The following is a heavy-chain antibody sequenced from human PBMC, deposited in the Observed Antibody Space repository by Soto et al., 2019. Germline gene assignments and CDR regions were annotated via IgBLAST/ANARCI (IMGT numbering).Heavy chain of an antibody. J-gene: IGHJ4*02. Sequence: EVQLVQSGAEVKKPGESLTISCKGSGYSFSSHWITWVRQMSGRGLEWMGRIDPRDSYTDYSPSFQGHVTISSDKSISTAYLHWSSLKASDTAVYYCARNGDSLDYWGRGTLVTFSS. CDR3: ARNGDSLDY. D-gene: IGHD4-17*01. CDR2: IDPRDSYT. V-gene: IGHV5-10-1*03. CDR1: GYSFSSHW.